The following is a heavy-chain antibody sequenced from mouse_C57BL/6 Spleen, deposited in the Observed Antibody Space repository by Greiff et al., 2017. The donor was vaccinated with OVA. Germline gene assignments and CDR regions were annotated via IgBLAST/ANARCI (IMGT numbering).Heavy chain of an antibody. J-gene: IGHJ3*01. V-gene: IGHV1-5*01. CDR2: IYPGNSDT. Sequence: EVQLQQSGPVLARPGASVKMSCKTSGYTFTSYWMHWVKQRPGQGLEWIGAIYPGNSDTSYNQKFKGKAKLTAVTAASTAYMELSSLTNEDSAVYYCTKDSSGYPFAYWGQGTLVTVSA. CDR3: TKDSSGYPFAY. CDR1: GYTFTSYW. D-gene: IGHD3-2*02.